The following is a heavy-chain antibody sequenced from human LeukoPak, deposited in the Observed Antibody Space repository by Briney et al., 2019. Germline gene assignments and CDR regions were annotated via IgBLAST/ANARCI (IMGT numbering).Heavy chain of an antibody. D-gene: IGHD3-22*01. J-gene: IGHJ3*02. CDR2: ISWNSDII. V-gene: IGHV3-9*01. CDR3: AKVGYYDSSGHSNAFDI. Sequence: GGSLRLSCAASGFAFDDYAMHWVRQAPGKGLEWVSGISWNSDIIGYADSVKGRFTISRDNVKNALYLQMNSLRVEDTALYYCAKVGYYDSSGHSNAFDIWGQGTVVAVSS. CDR1: GFAFDDYA.